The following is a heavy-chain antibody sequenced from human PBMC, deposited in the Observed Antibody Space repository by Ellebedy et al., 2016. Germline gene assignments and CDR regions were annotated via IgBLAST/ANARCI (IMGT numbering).Heavy chain of an antibody. Sequence: ASVKVSCKASGYTFTSYAMNWVRQAPGQGLEWMGWINTNTGNPTYAQGFTGRFVFSLDTSVSTAYLQISSLKAEDTAVYYCATLHYDYVWGSKAFDPWGQGTLVTVSS. V-gene: IGHV7-4-1*02. CDR2: INTNTGNP. D-gene: IGHD3-16*01. CDR3: ATLHYDYVWGSKAFDP. J-gene: IGHJ5*02. CDR1: GYTFTSYA.